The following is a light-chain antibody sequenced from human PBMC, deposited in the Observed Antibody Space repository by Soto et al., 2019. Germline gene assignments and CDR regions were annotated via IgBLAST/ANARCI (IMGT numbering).Light chain of an antibody. CDR2: DVT. CDR3: LSYTSRDTYV. V-gene: IGLV2-14*01. Sequence: QSVMTQPASVSGSPGPSITISCTGTSTDVGGYKYVSWYQQHPGKAPKFMIYDVTSRPSGISNRFSGSKSGNTAFLIISGLQAEDEADYYCLSYTSRDTYVFGTGTKVTVL. J-gene: IGLJ1*01. CDR1: STDVGGYKY.